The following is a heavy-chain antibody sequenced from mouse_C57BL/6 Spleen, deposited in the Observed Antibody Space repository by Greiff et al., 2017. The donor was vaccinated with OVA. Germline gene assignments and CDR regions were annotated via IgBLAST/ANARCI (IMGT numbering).Heavy chain of an antibody. CDR2: IYPGDGDT. Sequence: QVQLKQSGPELVKPGASVKISCKASGYAFSSSWMNWVKQRPGKGLEWIGRIYPGDGDTNYNGKFKGKATLTADKSSSTAYMQLSSLTSEDSAVYFCAREGYYGSKGNWGQGTTLTVSS. CDR3: AREGYYGSKGN. D-gene: IGHD1-1*01. V-gene: IGHV1-82*01. J-gene: IGHJ2*01. CDR1: GYAFSSSW.